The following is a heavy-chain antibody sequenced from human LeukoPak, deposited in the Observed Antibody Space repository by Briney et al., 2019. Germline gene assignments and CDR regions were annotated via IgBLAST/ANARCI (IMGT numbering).Heavy chain of an antibody. V-gene: IGHV1-3*01. CDR3: ARAGTAIDY. CDR1: GYTFIHYA. Sequence: GASVQVSCKASGYTFIHYAVHWVRQAPGQRLEWMGWINGGDGNTEYSQTFQDRITITRDTFASTTYMELNSLSSEDTAFYYCARAGTAIDYWGQGTLVTVSS. D-gene: IGHD3-10*01. J-gene: IGHJ4*02. CDR2: INGGDGNT.